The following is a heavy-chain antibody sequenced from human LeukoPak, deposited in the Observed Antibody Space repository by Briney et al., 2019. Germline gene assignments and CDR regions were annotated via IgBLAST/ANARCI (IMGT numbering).Heavy chain of an antibody. J-gene: IGHJ3*02. CDR2: IKQDGSEK. V-gene: IGHV3-7*01. CDR1: GFTFSSYW. Sequence: PGGSLRLSCAASGFTFSSYWMSWVRQAPGKGLEWVANIKQDGSEKYYVDSVKGRFTISRDNAKNSQYLQMNSLRAEDTAVYYCARIGIRGFWSGLDAFDIWGQGTMVTVSS. D-gene: IGHD3-3*01. CDR3: ARIGIRGFWSGLDAFDI.